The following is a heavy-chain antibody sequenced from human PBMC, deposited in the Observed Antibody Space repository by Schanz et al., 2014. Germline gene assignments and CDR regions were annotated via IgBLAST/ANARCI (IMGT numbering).Heavy chain of an antibody. CDR3: ARSVGMVRRCFDS. CDR1: GGSISNANW. J-gene: IGHJ4*02. Sequence: QVQLQESGPGLVKPSGTLSLTCAVSGGSISNANWWSWVRQPPGKGLQWIGEVYHSGGTNYNPSLKVRVPISLDVAKSQFSLRLNSGTAADTAVYYCARSVGMVRRCFDSWGQGNLVTVSP. CDR2: VYHSGGT. V-gene: IGHV4-4*02. D-gene: IGHD5-18*01.